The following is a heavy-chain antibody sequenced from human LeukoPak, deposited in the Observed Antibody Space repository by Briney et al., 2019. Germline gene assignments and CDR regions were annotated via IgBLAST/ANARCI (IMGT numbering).Heavy chain of an antibody. Sequence: ASVKVSCKVSGYTLTELSMHWVRQAPGKGLEWMGGFDPEDGETIYAQKFQGRVTMTEDTSTNTAYMELSSLRSEDTAVYYCATDHRGYDFWSGYYSWGQGTLVTVSS. CDR2: FDPEDGET. CDR3: ATDHRGYDFWSGYYS. D-gene: IGHD3-3*01. J-gene: IGHJ5*02. V-gene: IGHV1-24*01. CDR1: GYTLTELS.